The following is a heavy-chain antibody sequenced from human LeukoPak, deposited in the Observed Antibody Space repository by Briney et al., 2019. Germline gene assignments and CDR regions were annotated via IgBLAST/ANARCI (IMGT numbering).Heavy chain of an antibody. CDR1: GGSFSGYY. J-gene: IGHJ6*03. D-gene: IGHD3-22*01. CDR3: ARSPPNYYDSSGYYYSGRRYYYYYYMDV. CDR2: INHSGST. Sequence: SETLSLTCAVYGGSFSGYYWSWIRQPPGKGLEWIGEINHSGSTNYNPSLKSRVTISVDTSENQFSLKLSSVTAADTAVYYCARSPPNYYDSSGYYYSGRRYYYYYYMDVWGKGTTVTVSS. V-gene: IGHV4-34*01.